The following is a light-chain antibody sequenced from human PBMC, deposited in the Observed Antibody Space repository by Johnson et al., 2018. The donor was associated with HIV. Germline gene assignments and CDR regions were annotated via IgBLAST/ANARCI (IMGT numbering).Light chain of an antibody. CDR2: DTY. Sequence: QSVLTQPPSVSAAPGQKVTISCSANTSNIGSNDVSWYQQLPGAAPKLLIYDTYKRPSGIPDRFSASKSGTSATLGITGLQTGDEADYYCGTWDAALSAGVFGTGTKVTVL. CDR3: GTWDAALSAGV. V-gene: IGLV1-51*01. J-gene: IGLJ1*01. CDR1: TSNIGSND.